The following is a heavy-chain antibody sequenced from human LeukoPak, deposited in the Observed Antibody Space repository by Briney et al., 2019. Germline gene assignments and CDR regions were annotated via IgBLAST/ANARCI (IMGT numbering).Heavy chain of an antibody. CDR2: IYYSGST. CDR1: GGSISSSSYY. CDR3: AGIEGPPRY. D-gene: IGHD2-21*01. Sequence: PSETLSLTCTVSGGSISSSSYYWGWICQPPGKGLEWIGSIYYSGSTYYNPSLKSRVTISVDTSKNQFSLKLSSVTAADTAVYYCAGIEGPPRYWGQGTLVTVSS. J-gene: IGHJ4*02. V-gene: IGHV4-39*01.